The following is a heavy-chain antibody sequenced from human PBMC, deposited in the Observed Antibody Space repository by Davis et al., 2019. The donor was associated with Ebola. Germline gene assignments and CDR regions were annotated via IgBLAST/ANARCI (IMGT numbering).Heavy chain of an antibody. D-gene: IGHD3-22*01. J-gene: IGHJ3*02. CDR3: ARLAYYYDSSGYHRGACDI. V-gene: IGHV5-51*01. Sequence: PGGSLRLSCKGSGYSSTSYWIGWVRQMHGKGLEWMGIIYPGDSDTRYSPSFQGQVTISADKSISTAYLQWSSLKASDTAMYYCARLAYYYDSSGYHRGACDIWGQGTMVTVSS. CDR2: IYPGDSDT. CDR1: GYSSTSYW.